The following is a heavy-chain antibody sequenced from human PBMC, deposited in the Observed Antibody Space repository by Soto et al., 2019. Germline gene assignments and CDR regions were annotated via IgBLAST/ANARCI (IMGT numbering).Heavy chain of an antibody. J-gene: IGHJ4*02. D-gene: IGHD6-13*01. CDR1: GGSISSYY. V-gene: IGHV4-59*08. CDR3: ARSNIAAAGKYYFDY. Sequence: QVQLQESGPGLVKPSETLSLTCTVSGGSISSYYWSWIRQPPGKGLEWIGYIYYSGSTNYNPSLKSRVTISVDTSKNQFSLKLSSVTAADTAVYYCARSNIAAAGKYYFDYWGQGTLVTVSS. CDR2: IYYSGST.